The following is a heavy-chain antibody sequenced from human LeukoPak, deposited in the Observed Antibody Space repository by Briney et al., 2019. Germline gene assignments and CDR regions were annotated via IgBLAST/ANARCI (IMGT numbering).Heavy chain of an antibody. D-gene: IGHD1-1*01. J-gene: IGHJ3*02. CDR3: ARVGIPDAFDI. Sequence: GGSLRLSCAASGFTVSSNYMSWVRQAPGKGQEWVSVIYSGGSTYYADSVKGRFTISRDNSKNTLYLQMNSLRAEDTAAYYCARVGIPDAFDIWGQGTMVTVSS. CDR1: GFTVSSNY. V-gene: IGHV3-66*02. CDR2: IYSGGST.